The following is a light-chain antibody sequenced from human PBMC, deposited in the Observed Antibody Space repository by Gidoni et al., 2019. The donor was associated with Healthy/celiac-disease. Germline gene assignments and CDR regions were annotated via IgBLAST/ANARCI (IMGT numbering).Light chain of an antibody. CDR1: QSVSSSY. J-gene: IGKJ2*03. V-gene: IGKV3-20*01. CDR2: GAS. Sequence: DIVLTQSPGTLSLSPGERATLSCRVSQSVSSSYLAWYQQKPGQAPRLLIYGASSRATGIPDRFSGSGSGTDFTLTISRLEPEDFAVYYCQQYGSSPYSFGQGTKLEIK. CDR3: QQYGSSPYS.